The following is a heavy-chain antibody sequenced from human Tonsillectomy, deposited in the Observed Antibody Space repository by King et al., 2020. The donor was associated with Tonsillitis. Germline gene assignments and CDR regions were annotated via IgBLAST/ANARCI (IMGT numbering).Heavy chain of an antibody. J-gene: IGHJ3*02. D-gene: IGHD6-13*01. CDR2: ISGSGDST. V-gene: IGHV3-23*04. CDR1: GFTFSSYA. CDR3: ANVVHGYSSSWYDGFDI. Sequence: VQLVESGGGLVQPGGSLRLSCVVSGFTFSSYAMSWVRQAPGKGLEWVSGISGSGDSTYYADSVKGRLTISRDNSKNTLYLQMNSLRAEDTAVYYCANVVHGYSSSWYDGFDIWGQGTMVIVSS.